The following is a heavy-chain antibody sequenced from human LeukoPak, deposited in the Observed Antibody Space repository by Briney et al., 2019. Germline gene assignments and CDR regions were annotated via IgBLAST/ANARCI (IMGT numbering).Heavy chain of an antibody. V-gene: IGHV4-59*08. D-gene: IGHD3-22*01. CDR1: GGSINGYS. Sequence: SETLSLTCTVSGGSINGYSWSWIRQPPGNGLEWIGYIYYSGSTNYNPSLKSRVTISVDTSKNQFSLKLSSVTAADTAVYYCARVDHYYDSSGYVFDYWGQGTLVTVSS. CDR2: IYYSGST. CDR3: ARVDHYYDSSGYVFDY. J-gene: IGHJ4*02.